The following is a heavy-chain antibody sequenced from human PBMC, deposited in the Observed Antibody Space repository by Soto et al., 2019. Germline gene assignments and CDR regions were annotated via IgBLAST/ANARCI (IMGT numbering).Heavy chain of an antibody. CDR3: ARDRIIVATISPYYYYGMDV. J-gene: IGHJ6*02. CDR2: IIPIFGTA. Sequence: SVKVSCKASGGTFSSYAIIWVRQAPGQGLEWMGGIIPIFGTANYAQKSQGRVTITADESTSTAYMELSSLRSEDTAVYYCARDRIIVATISPYYYYGMDVWGQGTTVTVSS. CDR1: GGTFSSYA. V-gene: IGHV1-69*13. D-gene: IGHD5-12*01.